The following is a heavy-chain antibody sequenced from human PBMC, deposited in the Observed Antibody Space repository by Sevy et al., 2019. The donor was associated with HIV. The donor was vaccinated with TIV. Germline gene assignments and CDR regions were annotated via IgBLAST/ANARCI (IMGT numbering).Heavy chain of an antibody. D-gene: IGHD5-12*01. Sequence: GGSLRRSCAASGFTFSDYGMHWVRQAPGKGLEWVVVISYDGSNKYYADSVKGRFTISRDNSKNTLYLQMNSLRAEDTTVYYCAKDQRWLQSYYYYGMDVWGQGTTVTVSS. CDR1: GFTFSDYG. CDR2: ISYDGSNK. J-gene: IGHJ6*02. CDR3: AKDQRWLQSYYYYGMDV. V-gene: IGHV3-30*18.